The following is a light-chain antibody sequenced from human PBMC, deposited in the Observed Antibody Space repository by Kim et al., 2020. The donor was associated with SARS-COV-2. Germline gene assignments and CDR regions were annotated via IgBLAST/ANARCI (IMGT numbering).Light chain of an antibody. Sequence: EIVLTQSPATLSLSPGQRATLSCRASQSVNTYLAWYQQRPGQAPRLLLCDASKRATGIPDRFSGSGSGTDFTLTISNIEAEDFAVYYCQQRSSWPLTFGGGTKVDIK. V-gene: IGKV3-11*01. CDR3: QQRSSWPLT. J-gene: IGKJ4*01. CDR2: DAS. CDR1: QSVNTY.